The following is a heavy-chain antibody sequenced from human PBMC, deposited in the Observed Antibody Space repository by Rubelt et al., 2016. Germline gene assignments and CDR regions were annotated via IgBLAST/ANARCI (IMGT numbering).Heavy chain of an antibody. CDR1: GYTFTAYY. Sequence: QVQLVQSGAELKKPGASVKVSCKTSGYTFTAYYLHWVRQAPGQGLEWVGRISPNTGVANYADKFQGRVTMGRHPSTATAYMGLSRLRFEDTDVYYCVSGASWGKWTLVNVSS. V-gene: IGHV1-2*05. J-gene: IGHJ3*01. CDR3: VSGAS. CDR2: ISPNTGVA.